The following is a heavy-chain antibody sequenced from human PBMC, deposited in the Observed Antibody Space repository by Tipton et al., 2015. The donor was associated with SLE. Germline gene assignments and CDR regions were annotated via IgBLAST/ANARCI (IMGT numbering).Heavy chain of an antibody. CDR3: ARHDTNYGRNWFDP. J-gene: IGHJ5*02. V-gene: IGHV4-39*01. Sequence: TLSLTCTVSGGSTRGSNYYWDWIRQPPGKGPEWIGRITNNGNTYYIPSLQSRVTMSVDTSKNHFSLKLSSVTAADTAVYYCARHDTNYGRNWFDPWGQGTLVTVSS. CDR1: GGSTRGSNYY. D-gene: IGHD2-8*01. CDR2: ITNNGNT.